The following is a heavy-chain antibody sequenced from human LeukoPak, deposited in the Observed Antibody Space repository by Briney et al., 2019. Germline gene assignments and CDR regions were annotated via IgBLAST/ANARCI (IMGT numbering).Heavy chain of an antibody. CDR2: ISGSGGST. V-gene: IGHV3-23*01. CDR3: ATISFRSGSVGYFDY. J-gene: IGHJ4*02. Sequence: GGSLRLSCAASGFTFSSYAMSWVRQAPGKGLEWVSAISGSGGSTYYADSVKGRFTISRDNSKNTLYLQMNSRGAEDTAVYYCATISFRSGSVGYFDYWGQGTLVTVSS. D-gene: IGHD1-26*01. CDR1: GFTFSSYA.